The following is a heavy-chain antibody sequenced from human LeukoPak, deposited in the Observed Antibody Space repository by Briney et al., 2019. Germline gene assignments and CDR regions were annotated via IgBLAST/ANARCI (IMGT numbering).Heavy chain of an antibody. Sequence: GRSLRLSCAASGFTFSSYGMHWVRQAPGKGLEWVAVIWYDGSNKYYADSVKGRFTISRDNSKNTLYLQMNSLRAEDTAVYYCAKDASWRAGTFLFDYWGQGTLVTVSS. D-gene: IGHD1-1*01. V-gene: IGHV3-33*06. CDR1: GFTFSSYG. CDR3: AKDASWRAGTFLFDY. J-gene: IGHJ4*02. CDR2: IWYDGSNK.